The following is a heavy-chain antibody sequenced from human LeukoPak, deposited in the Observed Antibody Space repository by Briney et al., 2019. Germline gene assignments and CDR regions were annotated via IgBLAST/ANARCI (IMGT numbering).Heavy chain of an antibody. D-gene: IGHD4-17*01. V-gene: IGHV1-69*05. CDR2: IVPIFGTA. Sequence: GSSVKVSCKASGGTFSSYAISWVRQAAGQGLEWMGGIVPIFGTANYAQKFQGRVTITTDESTSTAYMELSSLRSEDTAVYYCARAPYLKTHDYGDYEVDAFDIWGQGTMVTVSS. CDR1: GGTFSSYA. CDR3: ARAPYLKTHDYGDYEVDAFDI. J-gene: IGHJ3*02.